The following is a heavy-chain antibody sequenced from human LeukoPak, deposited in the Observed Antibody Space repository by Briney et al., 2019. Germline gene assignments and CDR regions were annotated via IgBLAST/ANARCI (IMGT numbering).Heavy chain of an antibody. CDR2: IYYSGST. V-gene: IGHV4-59*01. D-gene: IGHD6-13*01. CDR3: ARGGIAAAGTSWFDP. CDR1: GGSISSYY. J-gene: IGHJ5*02. Sequence: SETLSLTCTVSGGSISSYYWSWIRQPPGKGLEWIGYIYYSGSTNYNPSLKGRVTISVDTSKNQFSLKLSSVTAADTAVYYCARGGIAAAGTSWFDPWGQGTLVTVSS.